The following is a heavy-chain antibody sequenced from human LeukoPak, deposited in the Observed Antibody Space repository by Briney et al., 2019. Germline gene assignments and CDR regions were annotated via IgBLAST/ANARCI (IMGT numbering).Heavy chain of an antibody. CDR1: GFTFSSYS. J-gene: IGHJ3*02. Sequence: PGGSLRLSCAASGFTFSSYSMNWVRQAPGKGLEWVSSISSSSSYIYYADSVKGRFTISRDNVKNSLYLQTNSLRAEDTAVYYCARGFVDTAMVPPGDDAFDIWGQGTMVTVSS. CDR3: ARGFVDTAMVPPGDDAFDI. D-gene: IGHD5-18*01. CDR2: ISSSSSYI. V-gene: IGHV3-21*01.